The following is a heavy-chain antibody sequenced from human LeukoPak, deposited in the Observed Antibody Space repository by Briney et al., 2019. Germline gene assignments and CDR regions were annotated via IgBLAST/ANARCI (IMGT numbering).Heavy chain of an antibody. D-gene: IGHD3-3*01. V-gene: IGHV1-69*04. Sequence: GASVKVSCKASGGTFSSYAISWVRQAPGQGLEWMGRIIPILGIANYAQKFQGRVTITADKSTSTAYMELSSLRSEDTAVYYCAREWVHDFWSGHHFDYWGQGTLVTVSS. CDR3: AREWVHDFWSGHHFDY. CDR1: GGTFSSYA. J-gene: IGHJ4*02. CDR2: IIPILGIA.